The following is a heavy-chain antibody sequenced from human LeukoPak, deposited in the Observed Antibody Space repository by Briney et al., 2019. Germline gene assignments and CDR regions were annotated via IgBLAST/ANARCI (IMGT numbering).Heavy chain of an antibody. J-gene: IGHJ4*02. V-gene: IGHV3-23*01. CDR2: ISGYGGST. CDR3: ARAYYYDSKNYYNPTSSFDY. D-gene: IGHD3-10*01. Sequence: GGSLRLSCAASGFAFSTYAMNWVRQAPGKGLEWVSAISGYGGSTYYPDSVKGRFTISRDNAKNSLNLQMNSLRAEDTAVYYCARAYYYDSKNYYNPTSSFDYWGQGTLVTVAS. CDR1: GFAFSTYA.